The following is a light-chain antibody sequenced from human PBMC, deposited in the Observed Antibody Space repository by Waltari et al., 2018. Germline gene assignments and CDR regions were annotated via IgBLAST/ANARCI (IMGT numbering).Light chain of an antibody. CDR1: QSVLYSSNNKNY. Sequence: DIVMTQSPDSLAVSLGERATINRKSSQSVLYSSNNKNYLAWYQQKPGKPPKLLIYWASTREAGVPDRFSGSGSGTDFTLTISSLQAEDVAVYYCQQYYSIPYTFGQGTKLEIK. J-gene: IGKJ2*01. CDR2: WAS. V-gene: IGKV4-1*01. CDR3: QQYYSIPYT.